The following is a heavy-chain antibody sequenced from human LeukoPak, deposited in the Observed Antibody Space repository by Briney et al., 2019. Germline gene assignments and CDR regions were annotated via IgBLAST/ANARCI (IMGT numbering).Heavy chain of an antibody. J-gene: IGHJ4*02. D-gene: IGHD5-12*01. CDR2: IHPIIGGT. CDR1: GTTVTPYD. Sequence: ASVKPSCYRSGTTVTPYDIHTVRQVPRQGLGCLGWIHPIIGGTKYAQKFQSRVTMTRDSYISTAYMELSRLTSDDTAVYYCARGRIVATICPFDYWGQGTLVTVSS. V-gene: IGHV1-2*02. CDR3: ARGRIVATICPFDY.